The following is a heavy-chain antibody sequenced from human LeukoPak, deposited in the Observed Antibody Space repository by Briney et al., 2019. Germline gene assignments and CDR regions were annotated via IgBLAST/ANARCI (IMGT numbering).Heavy chain of an antibody. CDR2: INPSSGGT. D-gene: IGHD2-8*02. CDR3: SRAADVVLVPPSDD. Sequence: ASVKVSCKASGYTFTGYYLHWVRQAPGQGLDWMGWINPSSGGTTYAQNFKGRVTMTRDTSISAAYMELSSLRFDDTAVYYCSRAADVVLVPPSDDWGQGTLVTVSS. CDR1: GYTFTGYY. V-gene: IGHV1-2*02. J-gene: IGHJ4*02.